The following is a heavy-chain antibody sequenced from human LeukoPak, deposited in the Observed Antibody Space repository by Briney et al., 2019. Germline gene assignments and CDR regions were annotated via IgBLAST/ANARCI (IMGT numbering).Heavy chain of an antibody. CDR3: ARHIQFLGDY. J-gene: IGHJ4*02. D-gene: IGHD2/OR15-2a*01. V-gene: IGHV1-2*02. Sequence: ASVKVSCKASGYTFTSYYIHWVRQAPGQGLEWMGWINPNSGGTDYAQKFQGRVTMTRDTSINTAYMELSRLRSDDTAVYYCARHIQFLGDYWGQGTLVTVSS. CDR1: GYTFTSYY. CDR2: INPNSGGT.